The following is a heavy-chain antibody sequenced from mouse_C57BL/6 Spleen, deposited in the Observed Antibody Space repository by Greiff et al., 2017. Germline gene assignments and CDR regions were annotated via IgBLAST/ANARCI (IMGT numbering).Heavy chain of an antibody. V-gene: IGHV3-6*01. Sequence: EVQLVESGPGLVKPSQSLSLTCSVTGYSITSGYYWNWIRQFPGNKLEWMGYISYDGSNNYNPSLKNRISITRDTSKNQFFLKLNSVTTEDTATYYCARENHMVTTLYYYAMDYWGQGTSVTVSS. CDR1: GYSITSGYY. J-gene: IGHJ4*01. D-gene: IGHD2-3*01. CDR2: ISYDGSN. CDR3: ARENHMVTTLYYYAMDY.